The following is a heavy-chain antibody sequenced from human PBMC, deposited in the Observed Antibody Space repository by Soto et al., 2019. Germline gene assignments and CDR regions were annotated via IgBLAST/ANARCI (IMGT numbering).Heavy chain of an antibody. V-gene: IGHV3-21*01. CDR1: GFTFSSYS. J-gene: IGHJ3*02. CDR3: ARGFHLRFLEWLLAEGDAFDI. CDR2: ISSSSSYI. D-gene: IGHD3-3*01. Sequence: EVQLVESGGGLVKPGGSLRLSCAASGFTFSSYSMNWVRQAPGKGLEWVSSISSSSSYIYYADSVKGRFTISRDNAKNSLYLQMNSLRAEDTAVYYCARGFHLRFLEWLLAEGDAFDIWGQGTMVTVSS.